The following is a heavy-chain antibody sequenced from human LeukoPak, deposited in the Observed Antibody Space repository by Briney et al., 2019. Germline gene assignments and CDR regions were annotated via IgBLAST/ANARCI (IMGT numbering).Heavy chain of an antibody. CDR2: IYTGETT. Sequence: PGGSLRLSCAASGFTVSSKYMSWVRQAPGKGLEWVSVIYTGETTYYADSVKGRFTISRDNSKNTLYLQMDGLRVEDTAVYYCAKVGAVAAVENRGQGTLVTVSS. V-gene: IGHV3-66*01. D-gene: IGHD6-19*01. CDR1: GFTVSSKY. J-gene: IGHJ4*02. CDR3: AKVGAVAAVEN.